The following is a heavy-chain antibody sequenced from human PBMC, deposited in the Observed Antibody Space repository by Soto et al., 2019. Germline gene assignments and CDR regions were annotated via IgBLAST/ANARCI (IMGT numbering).Heavy chain of an antibody. CDR3: GRGQSSGGGGYFDY. V-gene: IGHV3-48*03. Sequence: EVQLVESGGGLVQPGGSLRLSCAASGFTFSSYEMNWVRQAPGKGLEWVSYISSSGSTIYYADSVKGRFTISRDNAKNSLYLQMNSLRAEDKAVYYCGRGQSSGGGGYFDYWGQETLVTVSS. J-gene: IGHJ4*02. D-gene: IGHD6-25*01. CDR2: ISSSGSTI. CDR1: GFTFSSYE.